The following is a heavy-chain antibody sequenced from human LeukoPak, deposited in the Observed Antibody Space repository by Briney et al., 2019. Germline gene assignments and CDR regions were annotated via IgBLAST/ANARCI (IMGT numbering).Heavy chain of an antibody. V-gene: IGHV3-74*01. CDR2: ISGDGSIT. Sequence: PGGSLRLSCAASGFTISGYWMHWVRQAPGKGLVWVSRISGDGSITAYADSVKGRFAISRDNAKNTLYLQMNSLRAEDTAVYYCARGPERTGVGTRYYYDMDVWGQGTTVTVSS. J-gene: IGHJ6*02. CDR1: GFTISGYW. CDR3: ARGPERTGVGTRYYYDMDV. D-gene: IGHD2-8*01.